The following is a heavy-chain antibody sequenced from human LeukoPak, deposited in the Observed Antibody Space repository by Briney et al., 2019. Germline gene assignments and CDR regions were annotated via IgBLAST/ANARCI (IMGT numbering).Heavy chain of an antibody. Sequence: GGSLRLSCAASGFTFNSYSMNWVRQAPGKGLEWVSYISSSSSTIYYADSVKGRFTISRNNAKNSLYLQMNSLRAEDTAVYYCARDGSSGRITIFGVVHDAFDIWGQGTMVTVSS. CDR2: ISSSSSTI. CDR1: GFTFNSYS. J-gene: IGHJ3*02. CDR3: ARDGSSGRITIFGVVHDAFDI. V-gene: IGHV3-48*01. D-gene: IGHD3-3*01.